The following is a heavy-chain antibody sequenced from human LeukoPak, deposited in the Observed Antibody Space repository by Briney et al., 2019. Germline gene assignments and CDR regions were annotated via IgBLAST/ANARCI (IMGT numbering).Heavy chain of an antibody. Sequence: GGSLRLPCAASGFTFDDYAMHWVRQAPGKGLEWVSYISSSSSTIYYADSVKGRFTISRDNAKNSLYLQMDSLRAEDTAVYYCAREYYDFWSGYYPQLDYWGQGTLVTVSS. CDR1: GFTFDDYA. J-gene: IGHJ4*02. CDR2: ISSSSSTI. CDR3: AREYYDFWSGYYPQLDY. V-gene: IGHV3-48*01. D-gene: IGHD3-3*01.